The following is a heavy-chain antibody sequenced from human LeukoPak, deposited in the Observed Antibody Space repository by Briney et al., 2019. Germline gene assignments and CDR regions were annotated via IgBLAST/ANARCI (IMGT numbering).Heavy chain of an antibody. Sequence: GGSLRLSCAASGFTFSNYGMHWIRQAPGKGLEWVAFIRFDESDKYYADSVKGRFTISRDNSRNTLYLQMNSLRAEDTAAYYCARAIFGVAPPPDAFDIWGQGTMVTVSS. CDR3: ARAIFGVAPPPDAFDI. D-gene: IGHD3-3*01. CDR2: IRFDESDK. V-gene: IGHV3-30*02. J-gene: IGHJ3*02. CDR1: GFTFSNYG.